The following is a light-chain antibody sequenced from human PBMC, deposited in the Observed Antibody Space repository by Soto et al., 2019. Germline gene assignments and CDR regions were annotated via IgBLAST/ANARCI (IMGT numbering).Light chain of an antibody. J-gene: IGLJ2*01. V-gene: IGLV2-14*01. CDR1: SSDVGGYNH. Sequence: HSDLTQAASGSGFPGQSITISCTGTSSDVGGYNHVSWYQHPPGKAPKLILFGVSDRPSGVSHRFSGSKSGNTASLTISGLQAEDEADYYCCSYTSLSTVVFGGGTKVTVL. CDR3: CSYTSLSTVV. CDR2: GVS.